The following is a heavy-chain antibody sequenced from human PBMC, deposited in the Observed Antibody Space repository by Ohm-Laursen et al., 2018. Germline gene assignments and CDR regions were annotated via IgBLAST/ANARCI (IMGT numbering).Heavy chain of an antibody. D-gene: IGHD2-2*01. CDR2: IKQDGTEK. V-gene: IGHV3-7*01. CDR3: ARGSCTSSASAFDM. CDR1: GFSFSSYW. J-gene: IGHJ3*02. Sequence: SLRLSCAAPGFSFSSYWMSWVRQAPGKGLEWVASIKQDGTEKYYVDSVRGRFSISRDNAKNSLSPQMNSLRVEDTAVYYCARGSCTSSASAFDMWGQGTMVTVSS.